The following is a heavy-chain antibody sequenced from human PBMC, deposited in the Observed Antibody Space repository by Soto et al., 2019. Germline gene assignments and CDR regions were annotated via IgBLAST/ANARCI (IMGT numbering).Heavy chain of an antibody. J-gene: IGHJ3*02. CDR3: XXRXXXAFDX. CDR2: IYYSGST. Sequence: QVQLQESGPGLVKPSETLSLTCTVSGGSISSYYWSWIRQPPGKGLEWIGYIYYSGSTNYNPSLKSRVTISVDTSKNQXSXKXXSVXXADTXXYXXXXRXXXAFDXWGQGTMVTVSS. CDR1: GGSISSYY. V-gene: IGHV4-59*08.